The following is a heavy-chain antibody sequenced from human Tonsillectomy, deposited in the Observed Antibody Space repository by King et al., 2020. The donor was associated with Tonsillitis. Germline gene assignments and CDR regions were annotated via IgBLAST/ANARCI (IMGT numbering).Heavy chain of an antibody. CDR1: GGSISSGGYY. V-gene: IGHV4-31*03. D-gene: IGHD2-8*01. CDR3: ARDNGNYYYGMDV. Sequence: QVQLQESGPGLVKPSQTLSLTCTVSGGSISSGGYYWSWIRQHPGKGLEWIGYIYYSGSTYYNPSLKSRVIISLDTSKNQFSLKLSSVTAADTAVYYCARDNGNYYYGMDVWGQGTTVTVSS. CDR2: IYYSGST. J-gene: IGHJ6*02.